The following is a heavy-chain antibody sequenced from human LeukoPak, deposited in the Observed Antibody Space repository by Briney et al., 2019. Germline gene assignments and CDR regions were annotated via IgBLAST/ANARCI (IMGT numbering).Heavy chain of an antibody. Sequence: GGSLRLSCAASGFTFGSYAMHWVRQAPGKGLEWVAVISFDGGNKDYADSVRGRFTISRDNLKNTLDLQMSSLRAEDTAVYYCARVRVRAVIITYYYYAMDVWGRGTTVIVS. CDR2: ISFDGGNK. CDR1: GFTFGSYA. D-gene: IGHD3-10*01. CDR3: ARVRVRAVIITYYYYAMDV. V-gene: IGHV3-30*04. J-gene: IGHJ6*02.